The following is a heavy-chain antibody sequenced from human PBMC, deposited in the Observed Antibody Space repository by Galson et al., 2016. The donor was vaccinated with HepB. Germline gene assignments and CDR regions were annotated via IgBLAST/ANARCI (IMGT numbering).Heavy chain of an antibody. Sequence: SLRLSCAASGFTFSNYWIHWVRQAPGKGLVWVSRINNDGSDTAYADSVKGRFTLSRDNAKNTLYMQMNSLRAEDTALYYCVRDGSVAREDYWGQGTLVTVPS. CDR1: GFTFSNYW. CDR3: VRDGSVAREDY. J-gene: IGHJ4*02. V-gene: IGHV3-74*01. D-gene: IGHD2-15*01. CDR2: INNDGSDT.